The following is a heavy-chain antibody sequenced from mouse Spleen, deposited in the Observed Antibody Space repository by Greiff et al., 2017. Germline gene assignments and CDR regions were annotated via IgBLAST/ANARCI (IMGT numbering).Heavy chain of an antibody. D-gene: IGHD2-3*01. Sequence: VKLQESGAELARPGASVKLSCKASGYTFTSYGISWVKQRPGQGLEWIGEIYPRSGNTYYNEKFKGKATLTADKSSSTAYMELRSLTSEDSAVYFCAREGGGLLRYWFAYWGQGTLVTVSA. CDR2: IYPRSGNT. CDR1: GYTFTSYG. V-gene: IGHV1-81*01. J-gene: IGHJ3*01. CDR3: AREGGGLLRYWFAY.